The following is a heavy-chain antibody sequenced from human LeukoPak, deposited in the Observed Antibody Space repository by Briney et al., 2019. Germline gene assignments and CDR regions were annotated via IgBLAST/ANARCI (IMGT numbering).Heavy chain of an antibody. CDR1: GFAFSSYN. J-gene: IGHJ4*02. V-gene: IGHV3-21*06. D-gene: IGHD2-2*01. Sequence: GGSLRLSCAASGFAFSSYNMKWVRQAPGKGREWVSFISTTSTYIYYADSVKGRFTVSRDNSKNLLYLQIDSLRVEDTAVYYCARAGTCSSTSCDGGIEYWGQGTLVTVSS. CDR3: ARAGTCSSTSCDGGIEY. CDR2: ISTTSTYI.